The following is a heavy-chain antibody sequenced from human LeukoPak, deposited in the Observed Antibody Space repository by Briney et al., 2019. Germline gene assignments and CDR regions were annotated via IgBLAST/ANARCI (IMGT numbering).Heavy chain of an antibody. J-gene: IGHJ6*03. CDR1: GFTFGDYA. Sequence: GGSLRLSCTASGFTFGDYAMSWVRQAPGKGLEWVGFIRSKAYGGTTEYAASVKGRFTISRDDSKSIAYLQMNSLRAEDTAIYYCAKDFPKCYTNCLYYYMDVWGKGTTVTVSS. V-gene: IGHV3-49*04. CDR2: IRSKAYGGTT. D-gene: IGHD2-8*01. CDR3: AKDFPKCYTNCLYYYMDV.